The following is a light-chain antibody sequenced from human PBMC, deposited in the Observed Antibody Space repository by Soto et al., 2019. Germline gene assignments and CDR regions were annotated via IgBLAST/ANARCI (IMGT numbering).Light chain of an antibody. CDR3: TSTTSSNTYV. V-gene: IGLV2-14*01. CDR2: DVS. J-gene: IGLJ1*01. Sequence: QSVLTQAASVSGSPGQSITISCTGTSSDVGGYNFVSWYQQHPGKAPKLMIYDVSDRPSGVSNRFSGYKSGNTASLTISGRHADDEADYYCTSTTSSNTYVFGAGTKVTVL. CDR1: SSDVGGYNF.